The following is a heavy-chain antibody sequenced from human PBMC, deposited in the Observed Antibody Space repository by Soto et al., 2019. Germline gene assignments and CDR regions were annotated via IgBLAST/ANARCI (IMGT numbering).Heavy chain of an antibody. V-gene: IGHV4-59*01. D-gene: IGHD3-22*01. CDR1: GVSISSYY. J-gene: IGHJ4*02. CDR2: IYYSGST. CDR3: AGLPYYYDSSGYSPL. Sequence: PSETLSLTCSVSGVSISSYYWSWIRQPPGKGLEWIGYIYYSGSTNYNPSLKSRVTISVDTSKNQFSLKLSSVTAADTAVYYCAGLPYYYDSSGYSPLWGRGTLVTVS.